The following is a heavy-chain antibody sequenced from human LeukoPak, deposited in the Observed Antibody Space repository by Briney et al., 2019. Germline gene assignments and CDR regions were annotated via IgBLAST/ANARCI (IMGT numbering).Heavy chain of an antibody. V-gene: IGHV1-69*13. CDR2: IIPIFGTA. CDR3: ARDPHCGGDXYLKTFDY. Sequence: ASVKVSCKASGYTFTGYYMHWVRQAPGQGLEWMGGIIPIFGTANYAQKFQGRVTITADESTSTAYMELSSLRSEDTAMYYCARDPHCGGDXYLKTFDYRGQGTLVTVSS. CDR1: GYTFTGYY. J-gene: IGHJ4*02. D-gene: IGHD2-21*02.